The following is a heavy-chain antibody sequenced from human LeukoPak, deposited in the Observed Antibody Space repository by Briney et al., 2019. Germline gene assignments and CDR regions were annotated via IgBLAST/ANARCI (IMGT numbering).Heavy chain of an antibody. Sequence: GGSLRLSCAASGFIFSDYYMAWIRQAPGKGLEWVSYISSDSSFIKYPDSVKGRFTISRDNAKNSVFLQMDSLRADDTAVYYCARETRSGSKTYEFWGQGTLVTVSS. CDR2: ISSDSSFI. CDR1: GFIFSDYY. D-gene: IGHD3-3*01. CDR3: ARETRSGSKTYEF. J-gene: IGHJ4*02. V-gene: IGHV3-11*05.